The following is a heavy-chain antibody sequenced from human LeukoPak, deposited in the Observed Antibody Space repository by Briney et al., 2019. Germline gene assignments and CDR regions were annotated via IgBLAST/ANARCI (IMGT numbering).Heavy chain of an antibody. CDR3: AKDILSWSSGYPENVGFDY. CDR2: ISYDGSQT. J-gene: IGHJ4*02. D-gene: IGHD3-22*01. Sequence: PGGSLRLSCVASEFTFSKYGMNWVRQAPGKGLERVAFISYDGSQTSYIDSVKGRFTISRDNSKNTLYLQMHSLRTEDTAVYFRAKDILSWSSGYPENVGFDYWGQGSLVTVAS. V-gene: IGHV3-30*18. CDR1: EFTFSKYG.